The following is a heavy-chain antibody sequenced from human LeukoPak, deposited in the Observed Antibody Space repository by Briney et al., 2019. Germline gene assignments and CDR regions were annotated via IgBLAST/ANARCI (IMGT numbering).Heavy chain of an antibody. J-gene: IGHJ4*02. D-gene: IGHD3-22*01. CDR1: GYIFTSYG. CDR3: AKDYDSSGYYDY. CDR2: ISAYNGNT. V-gene: IGHV1-18*01. Sequence: ASGKVSCKASGYIFTSYGISWVRQAPGQGLEWMGWISAYNGNTNYAQKLQGRVTMTTDTSTSTAYMELRSLRAEDTAVYYCAKDYDSSGYYDYWGQGTLVTVSS.